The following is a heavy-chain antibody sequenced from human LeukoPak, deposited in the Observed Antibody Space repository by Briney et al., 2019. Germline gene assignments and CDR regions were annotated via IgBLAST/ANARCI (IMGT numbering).Heavy chain of an antibody. J-gene: IGHJ4*02. CDR3: ARGDCSGGSCYPDY. CDR1: GYTFTSYD. CDR2: MNPNSGNT. D-gene: IGHD2-15*01. V-gene: IGHV1-8*01. Sequence: ASVKVSCKASGYTFTSYDINWVRQATGQGLEWMGWMNPNSGNTGYAQKFQGRVTMTRNTSISTAYMELSSLRSEDTAAYYCARGDCSGGSCYPDYWGQGTLVTVSS.